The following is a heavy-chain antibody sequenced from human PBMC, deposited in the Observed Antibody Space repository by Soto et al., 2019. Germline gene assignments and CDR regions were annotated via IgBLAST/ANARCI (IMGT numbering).Heavy chain of an antibody. J-gene: IGHJ4*02. CDR1: GFTFNNYA. CDR3: AKLGSSSWSPHYYFDY. V-gene: IGHV3-23*01. D-gene: IGHD2-2*01. Sequence: GGSLRLSCAASGFTFNNYAMGWVRQAPGKGLEWASAITDSGDDTYYIDSVKGRFTISRDNSKSTLYLQMNSLRAEDTAIYYCAKLGSSSWSPHYYFDYWGQGTLVTVSS. CDR2: ITDSGDDT.